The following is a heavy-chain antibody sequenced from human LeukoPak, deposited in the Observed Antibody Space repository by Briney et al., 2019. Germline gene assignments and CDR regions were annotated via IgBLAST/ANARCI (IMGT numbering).Heavy chain of an antibody. J-gene: IGHJ4*02. CDR3: ARLSGSYYDN. CDR1: GGTFSSYA. V-gene: IGHV1-69*13. Sequence: SVKVSCKASGGTFSSYAISWVRQAPGQGLEWMGGIIPIFGTAIYAQKFQGRVTITADESTSTAYMELSSLRSEDMAVYYCARLSGSYYDNWGQGTLVTVSS. CDR2: IIPIFGTA. D-gene: IGHD2-15*01.